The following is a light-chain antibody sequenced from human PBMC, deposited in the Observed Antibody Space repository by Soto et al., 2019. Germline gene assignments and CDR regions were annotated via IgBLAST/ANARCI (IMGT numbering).Light chain of an antibody. Sequence: DIQMTQSPSTLSASVGDRVTLSCRASQSVRNSLAWYQQKAGRAPKLLISGASSLQSGVPSRFSGSGSETDFTLTISTLQPDDFATYYCQQYYSHSPSTFGQGTKVVI. CDR2: GAS. J-gene: IGKJ1*01. CDR1: QSVRNS. V-gene: IGKV1-5*01. CDR3: QQYYSHSPST.